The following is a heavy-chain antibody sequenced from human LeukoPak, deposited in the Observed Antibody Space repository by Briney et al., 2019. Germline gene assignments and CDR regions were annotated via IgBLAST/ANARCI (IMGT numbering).Heavy chain of an antibody. V-gene: IGHV3-23*01. CDR2: ISGSGGST. J-gene: IGHJ4*02. D-gene: IGHD4-17*01. Sequence: PGGSLRLSCAAFGFTVSSKYMGWVRQAPGKGLGGVSAISGSGGSTYYADSVKGRFTISKDNSKNALYLQMNSLRAEDTAVYYCARGTDGVIRGFDYWGQGTLVTVSS. CDR1: GFTVSSKY. CDR3: ARGTDGVIRGFDY.